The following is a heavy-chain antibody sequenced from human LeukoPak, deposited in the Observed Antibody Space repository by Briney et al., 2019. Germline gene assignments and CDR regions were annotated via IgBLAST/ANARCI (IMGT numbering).Heavy chain of an antibody. CDR1: GGSIITNYYY. Sequence: SETLSLTCTVSGGSIITNYYYWGWIRQPPGKGLEWIGSIYYSGNTYYNPSLKSRVTISVDTSKNQFSLKLSSVTAADTAVYYCARRGGYSSGWLPIRWGQGTLVTVSS. CDR2: IYYSGNT. J-gene: IGHJ4*02. D-gene: IGHD6-19*01. CDR3: ARRGGYSSGWLPIR. V-gene: IGHV4-39*01.